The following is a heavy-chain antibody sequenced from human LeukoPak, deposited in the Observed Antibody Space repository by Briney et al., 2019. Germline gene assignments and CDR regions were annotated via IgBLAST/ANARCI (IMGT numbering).Heavy chain of an antibody. CDR2: IIPIFGTA. J-gene: IGHJ6*02. V-gene: IGHV1-69*13. Sequence: EASVKVSCKASGGTFSSYGISWVRPAPGQGLERMGGIIPIFGTANYAQKFQGRVTITADESTSTAYMELSSLRSEDTAVYYCAREGDYYDSSGYLLSWYGMVVWGQGTTVTVSS. D-gene: IGHD3-22*01. CDR1: GGTFSSYG. CDR3: AREGDYYDSSGYLLSWYGMVV.